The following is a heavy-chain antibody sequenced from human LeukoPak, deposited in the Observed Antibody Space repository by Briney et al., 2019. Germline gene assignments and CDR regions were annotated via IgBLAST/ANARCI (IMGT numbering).Heavy chain of an antibody. CDR2: IYYSGST. CDR1: GGSISSHY. J-gene: IGHJ6*03. D-gene: IGHD2-8*01. V-gene: IGHV4-59*11. CDR3: ARALGYCTNGVCYENYYYYYMDV. Sequence: SETLSLTCTVSGGSISSHYWSWIRQPPGKGLEWIGYIYYSGSTNYNPSLKSRVTISVDTSKNQFSLKLSSVTAADTAVYYCARALGYCTNGVCYENYYYYYMDVWGKGTTVTVSS.